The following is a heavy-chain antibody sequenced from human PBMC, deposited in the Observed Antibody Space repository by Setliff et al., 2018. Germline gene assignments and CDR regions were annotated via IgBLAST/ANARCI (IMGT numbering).Heavy chain of an antibody. Sequence: PSETLSLTCTVSSDSIRSHYWSWIRQAPGKELEWIGYIYHTGSTDSNPSLKSRVTMSIDTAKKQFSLTLRSVTAADTAVYYCARIASGTSAWLFDSWGQGTLVTVSS. CDR2: IYHTGST. D-gene: IGHD6-19*01. CDR1: SDSIRSHY. CDR3: ARIASGTSAWLFDS. V-gene: IGHV4-59*11. J-gene: IGHJ4*02.